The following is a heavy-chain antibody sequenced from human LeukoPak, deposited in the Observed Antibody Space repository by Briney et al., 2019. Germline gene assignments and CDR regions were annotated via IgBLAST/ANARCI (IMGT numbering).Heavy chain of an antibody. CDR3: ASFSPDCSGTSCYTSWYGMDV. Sequence: SETLSLTCTVSGGSIRSSYYYWGWIRQPPGKGLEWIGEINHSGSTNYNPSLKSRVTISVDTSKNQFSLKLSSVTAADTAVYYCASFSPDCSGTSCYTSWYGMDVWGQGTTVTVSS. CDR1: GGSIRSSYYY. V-gene: IGHV4-39*07. CDR2: INHSGST. D-gene: IGHD2-2*02. J-gene: IGHJ6*02.